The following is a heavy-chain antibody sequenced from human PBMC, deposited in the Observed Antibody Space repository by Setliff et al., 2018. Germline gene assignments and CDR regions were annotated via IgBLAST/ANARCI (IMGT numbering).Heavy chain of an antibody. CDR3: ARDRITIFGVVIPFDY. J-gene: IGHJ4*02. CDR1: GGPISSSSYY. CDR2: IYYSGST. V-gene: IGHV4-39*07. Sequence: KPSETLSLTCTVSGGPISSSSYYWGWIRQPPGKGLEWIGSIYYSGSTYYNPSLKSRVTISVDTSKNQFSLKLSSVTAADTAVYYCARDRITIFGVVIPFDYWGQGTLVTVSS. D-gene: IGHD3-3*01.